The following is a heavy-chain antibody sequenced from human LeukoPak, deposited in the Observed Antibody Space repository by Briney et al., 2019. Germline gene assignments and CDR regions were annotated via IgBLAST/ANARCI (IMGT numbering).Heavy chain of an antibody. CDR1: GYSFTNYA. V-gene: IGHV1-18*01. CDR2: ISPYNGDT. CDR3: ARDKAFLGYYDTSGYFQQWFDS. J-gene: IGHJ5*01. D-gene: IGHD3-22*01. Sequence: ASVKVSCKASGYSFTNYAMNWVRQAPGQGLEWMGWISPYNGDTHYAQKFQDRVTMTTDTSTSTAYMDLRSLGFDDTAVYYCARDKAFLGYYDTSGYFQQWFDSWGQGTLVTVSS.